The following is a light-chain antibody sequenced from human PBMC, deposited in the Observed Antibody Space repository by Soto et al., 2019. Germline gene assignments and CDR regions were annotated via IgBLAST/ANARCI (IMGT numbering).Light chain of an antibody. J-gene: IGKJ1*01. CDR3: HQYGSAPWT. CDR2: GAS. V-gene: IGKV3-20*01. CDR1: QSVSSNY. Sequence: IVLTQSPGTLSLSPGERGALSCRASQSVSSNYEAWYQQKPGQAPRLLISGASNRATGTPDRFRGSGSGTDFNLTITRLEPEDFAVYYCHQYGSAPWTFGQGTKVDIK.